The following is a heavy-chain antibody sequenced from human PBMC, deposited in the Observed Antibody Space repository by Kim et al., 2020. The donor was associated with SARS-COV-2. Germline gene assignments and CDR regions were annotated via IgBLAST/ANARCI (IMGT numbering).Heavy chain of an antibody. D-gene: IGHD5-12*01. Sequence: GRTNYNPSLKSRVTISVDTSKNQFSLKLSSVTAADTAVYYGASGLPVDAWGQGTLVTVSS. CDR2: GRT. CDR3: ASGLPVDA. J-gene: IGHJ5*02. V-gene: IGHV4-59*09.